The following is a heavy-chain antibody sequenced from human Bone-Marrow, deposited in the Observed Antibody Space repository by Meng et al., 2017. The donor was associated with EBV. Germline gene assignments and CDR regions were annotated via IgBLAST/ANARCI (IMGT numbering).Heavy chain of an antibody. CDR3: ARGPQVNRWDY. J-gene: IGHJ4*02. Sequence: QGQLVQSGAGVNKPGSSGKAACKASGGTFSSYAISWVRQAPGQGLEWMGGIIPIFGTANYAQKFQGRVTITADESTSTAYMELSSLRSEDTAVYYCARGPQVNRWDYWGQGTLVTVSS. D-gene: IGHD4-23*01. CDR2: IIPIFGTA. V-gene: IGHV1-69*01. CDR1: GGTFSSYA.